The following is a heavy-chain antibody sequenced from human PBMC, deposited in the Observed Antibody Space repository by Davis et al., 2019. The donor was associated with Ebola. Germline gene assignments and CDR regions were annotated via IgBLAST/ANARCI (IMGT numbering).Heavy chain of an antibody. J-gene: IGHJ4*02. V-gene: IGHV1-58*01. CDR2: IVVGSGNT. Sequence: SVNVSCKASGFTFTSSAVQWVRQARGQRLEWIGWIVVGSGNTNYAQKFQERVTITRDMSTSTAYMELSSLRSEDTAVYYCAAEGGYGDYSSFDYWGQGTLVTVSS. D-gene: IGHD4-17*01. CDR3: AAEGGYGDYSSFDY. CDR1: GFTFTSSA.